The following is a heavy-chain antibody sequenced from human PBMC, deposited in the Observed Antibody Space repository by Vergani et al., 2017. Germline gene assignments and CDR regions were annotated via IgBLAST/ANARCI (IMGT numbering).Heavy chain of an antibody. V-gene: IGHV1-58*01. CDR2: IVVGIGHT. CDR3: AAGSSSYYCGMDV. CDR1: GFTFTSSA. J-gene: IGHJ6*02. Sequence: QMQLVQSGPEVKKPGTSVKVSCKASGFTFTSSAVQWVRQARGQRLEWIGWIVVGIGHTNYAQKFQERVTITRDMSTSTAYMELSSLRSEDTSVYYCAAGSSSYYCGMDVWGQGTTVTVSS. D-gene: IGHD6-13*01.